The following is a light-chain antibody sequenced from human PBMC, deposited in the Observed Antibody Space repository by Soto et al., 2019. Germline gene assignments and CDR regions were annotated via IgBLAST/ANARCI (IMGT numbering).Light chain of an antibody. J-gene: IGLJ3*02. CDR1: SGSVSSNNY. V-gene: IGLV8-61*01. CDR2: STN. CDR3: VLYMGSGVWV. Sequence: QTVVTQEPSFAVSPGGTVTVTCALSSGSVSSNNYPSWYQQTPGQAPRTLIYSTNTRSSGVPDRFSGSILGNKAALTITGAQADDESDYFCVLYMGSGVWVFGGGTKVTVL.